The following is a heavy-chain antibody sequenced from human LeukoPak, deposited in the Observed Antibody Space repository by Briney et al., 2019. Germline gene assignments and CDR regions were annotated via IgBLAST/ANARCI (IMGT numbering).Heavy chain of an antibody. CDR3: AKTRPLDSSSWSHGDY. V-gene: IGHV3-23*01. Sequence: GGSLRLSCTASGFTFRSYDMSWVRQAPGKGMEWVSAISGSGDSTYYGDSVKGRFTISIDNSKNTLYLQMNSLRAEDTAVYYCAKTRPLDSSSWSHGDYWGQGTLVTVSS. J-gene: IGHJ4*02. D-gene: IGHD6-13*01. CDR2: ISGSGDST. CDR1: GFTFRSYD.